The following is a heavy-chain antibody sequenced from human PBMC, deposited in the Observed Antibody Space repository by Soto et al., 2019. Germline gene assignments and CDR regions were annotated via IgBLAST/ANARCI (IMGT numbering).Heavy chain of an antibody. CDR2: ISVSGDSG. CDR3: ATIFRYGDPEY. Sequence: GGSLRLSCATSGFTFSSYAMSWVRQAPVKGLEWVSGISVSGDSGYDADSVKGRFTISRDNSKSTLYLQMNSLRAEDTAVYYCATIFRYGDPEYWGQGVLVTVSS. J-gene: IGHJ4*02. D-gene: IGHD2-21*02. CDR1: GFTFSSYA. V-gene: IGHV3-23*01.